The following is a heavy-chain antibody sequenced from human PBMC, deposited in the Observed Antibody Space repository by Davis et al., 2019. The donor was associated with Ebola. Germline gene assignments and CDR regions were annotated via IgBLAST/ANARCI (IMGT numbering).Heavy chain of an antibody. CDR3: ARGRGYSYARYYYYYMDV. V-gene: IGHV4-4*02. Sequence: PSETLSLTCAVSGGSISSSNWWSWVRQPPGKGLEWIGEIYHSGSTNYNPSLKSRVTISVDKSKNQFSLKLSSVTAADTAVYYCARGRGYSYARYYYYYMDVWGKGTTVTVSS. CDR2: IYHSGST. J-gene: IGHJ6*03. CDR1: GGSISSSNW. D-gene: IGHD5-18*01.